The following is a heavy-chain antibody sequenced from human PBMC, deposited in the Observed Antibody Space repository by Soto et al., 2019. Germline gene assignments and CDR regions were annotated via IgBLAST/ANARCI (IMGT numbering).Heavy chain of an antibody. CDR1: GFTFSSYA. CDR3: ANGLRYTRGPPAKDSVRIVATIIPFDY. D-gene: IGHD5-12*01. Sequence: GGSLRLSCAASGFTFSSYAMSWVRQAPGKGLEWVSAISGSGGSTYYADSVKGRFTISRDNSKNTLYLQMNSLRAEDTAVYYCANGLRYTRGPPAKDSVRIVATIIPFDYWGQGTLVTVSS. CDR2: ISGSGGST. J-gene: IGHJ4*02. V-gene: IGHV3-23*01.